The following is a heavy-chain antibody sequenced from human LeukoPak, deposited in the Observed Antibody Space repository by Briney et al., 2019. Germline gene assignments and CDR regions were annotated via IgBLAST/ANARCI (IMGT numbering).Heavy chain of an antibody. J-gene: IGHJ3*02. CDR3: ARDDYGGNSDDAFDI. D-gene: IGHD4-23*01. Sequence: SETLSLTCTVSGGSISSYYWSWLRQPPGKGLEWIGYIYYSGSTNYNPSLTSRVTISVDTSKNQFSLTLSSVTAADTAVYYCARDDYGGNSDDAFDIWGQGTMVTVSS. CDR2: IYYSGST. V-gene: IGHV4-59*01. CDR1: GGSISSYY.